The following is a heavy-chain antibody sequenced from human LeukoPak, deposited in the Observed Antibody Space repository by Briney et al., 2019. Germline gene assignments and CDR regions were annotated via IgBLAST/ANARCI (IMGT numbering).Heavy chain of an antibody. CDR1: GYTFTSYH. CDR2: MNPNSGNT. J-gene: IGHJ4*02. CDR3: ARRNTIMVAGLDY. Sequence: ASVKVSCKASGYTFTSYHINWVRQATGQGLEWMGWMNPNSGNTGYAQKFQGRVTMTRNTSISTAFMELSSLRSEDTAVYYCARRNTIMVAGLDYWGQGTLVTVSP. D-gene: IGHD5-24*01. V-gene: IGHV1-8*01.